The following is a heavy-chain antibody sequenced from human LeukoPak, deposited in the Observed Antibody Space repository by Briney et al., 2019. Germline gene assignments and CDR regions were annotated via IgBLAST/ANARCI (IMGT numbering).Heavy chain of an antibody. Sequence: GASVKVSCKASGGTFSSYAISWVRQAPGQGLERMGGIIPIFGTANYAQKFQGRVTITADKSTSTAYMELSSLRSEDTAVYYCASSSSSWYFEWFDPWGQGTLVTVSS. V-gene: IGHV1-69*06. CDR2: IIPIFGTA. J-gene: IGHJ5*02. D-gene: IGHD6-13*01. CDR1: GGTFSSYA. CDR3: ASSSSSWYFEWFDP.